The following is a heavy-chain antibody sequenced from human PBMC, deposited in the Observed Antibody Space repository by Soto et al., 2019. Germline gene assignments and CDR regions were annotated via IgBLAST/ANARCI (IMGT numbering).Heavy chain of an antibody. CDR1: GFTFNRFT. CDR2: INPSSSFI. CDR3: VREVYHYDSSGYLTLGFDH. D-gene: IGHD3-22*01. Sequence: EVQLVESGGGLVKPGGSLRLSCAASGFTFNRFTMNWVRQAPGKGLEWVSSINPSSSFIYYVDSVKGRFTISRDTAKNAVYLQMSSLRAEDTAVYYCVREVYHYDSSGYLTLGFDHWGQGTLVTVSS. J-gene: IGHJ4*02. V-gene: IGHV3-21*01.